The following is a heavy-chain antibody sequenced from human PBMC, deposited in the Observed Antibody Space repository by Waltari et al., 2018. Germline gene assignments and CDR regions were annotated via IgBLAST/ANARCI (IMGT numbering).Heavy chain of an antibody. CDR3: ARDYCSSISCVFDY. CDR1: GYTFTGYQ. D-gene: IGHD2-2*01. CDR2: INPNSGGT. V-gene: IGHV1-2*06. Sequence: QVQLVQSGSEVKKPGASVKGSCKASGYTFTGYQRPWLPQAPGQGLEWMGRINPNSGGTNYAQKFQGRVTMTRDTSISTVYMELSRLTSDDTAMYYCARDYCSSISCVFDYWGQGTLVTVSS. J-gene: IGHJ4*02.